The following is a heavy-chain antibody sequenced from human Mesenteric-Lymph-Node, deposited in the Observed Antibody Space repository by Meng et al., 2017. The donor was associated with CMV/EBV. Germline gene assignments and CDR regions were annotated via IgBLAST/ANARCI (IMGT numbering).Heavy chain of an antibody. D-gene: IGHD5-12*01. CDR3: AKGPRGWLGGYFEF. Sequence: ASGYTFSGYWMHWVRQAPGKGLVWVSQIVSDGSSTMYADSVKGRFTISRDNSKNTLFLQMSSLRLDDTAVYYCAKGPRGWLGGYFEFWGQGALVTVSS. V-gene: IGHV3-74*03. CDR1: GYTFSGYW. J-gene: IGHJ4*02. CDR2: IVSDGSST.